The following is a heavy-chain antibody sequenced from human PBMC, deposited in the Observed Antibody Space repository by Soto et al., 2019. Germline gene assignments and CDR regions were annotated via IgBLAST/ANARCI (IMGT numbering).Heavy chain of an antibody. Sequence: LSLPCAASGFTFRDHYMSWIRQAPGKGLEWISYISGDSGHTNYADSVKGRFTISRDNARNSLYLQMNSLRAEDTAVYYCARVDFAAKNFDYWGQGTLVTVSS. V-gene: IGHV3-11*06. CDR2: ISGDSGHT. J-gene: IGHJ4*02. CDR1: GFTFRDHY. CDR3: ARVDFAAKNFDY. D-gene: IGHD3-9*01.